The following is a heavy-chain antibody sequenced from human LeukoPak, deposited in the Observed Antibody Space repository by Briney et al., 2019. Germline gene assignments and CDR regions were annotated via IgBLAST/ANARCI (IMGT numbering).Heavy chain of an antibody. CDR1: GYTFTSYG. D-gene: IGHD6-19*01. V-gene: IGHV1-18*01. CDR2: ISAYNGNT. J-gene: IGHJ3*02. CDR3: ASRSPAVAGTLDAFDI. Sequence: ASVKVSCKASGYTFTSYGISWVRQAPGQGLEWMGWISAYNGNTNYAQKLQGRVTMTRDTSISTAYMELSRLRSEDTAVYYCASRSPAVAGTLDAFDIWGQGTMVTVSS.